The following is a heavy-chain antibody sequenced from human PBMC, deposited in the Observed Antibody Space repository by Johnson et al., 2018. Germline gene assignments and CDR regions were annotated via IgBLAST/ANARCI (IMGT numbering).Heavy chain of an antibody. J-gene: IGHJ3*01. D-gene: IGHD3-16*01. CDR2: ISASGGST. CDR3: AKAFLDGTQFGFHPCAFDV. CDR1: GFTSNNYA. Sequence: VQLVESGGGLVQPGGSLRLSCKVSGFTSNNYAINWVRQAPGKDLEWVSIISASGGSTYYADSVKGRFTLSRDNSKNMVYLQMSGLRAGDPAVYYGAKAFLDGTQFGFHPCAFDVWGQGTMVTVSS. V-gene: IGHV3-23*04.